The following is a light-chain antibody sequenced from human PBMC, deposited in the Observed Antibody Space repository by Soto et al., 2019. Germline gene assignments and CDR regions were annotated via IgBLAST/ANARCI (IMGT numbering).Light chain of an antibody. CDR1: QSINIW. CDR2: DAS. V-gene: IGKV1-5*01. J-gene: IGKJ1*01. Sequence: DIQMTQSPSTLSASVGDRVTITCRASQSINIWLAWYQQKPGKAPKLLIYDASTLESGVPSRFSGSGSRTEFTLTISSLQPDDFATYYCQEYNSWRGEWTFGQGTKVETK. CDR3: QEYNSWRGEWT.